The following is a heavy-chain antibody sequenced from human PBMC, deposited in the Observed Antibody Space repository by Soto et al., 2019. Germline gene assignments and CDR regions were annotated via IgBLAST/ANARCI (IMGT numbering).Heavy chain of an antibody. V-gene: IGHV3-23*01. Sequence: PGGSLRLSCAASEFTFSNYAMTWVRQAPGKGLEWVSSISGSGSITYYAESVKGRFAISRDNSKNTLFLQMNRLRAEETAVYYCARDARHIVVVVAATFGWFDPWGQGNLVTVSS. CDR3: ARDARHIVVVVAATFGWFDP. J-gene: IGHJ5*02. D-gene: IGHD2-15*01. CDR2: ISGSGSIT. CDR1: EFTFSNYA.